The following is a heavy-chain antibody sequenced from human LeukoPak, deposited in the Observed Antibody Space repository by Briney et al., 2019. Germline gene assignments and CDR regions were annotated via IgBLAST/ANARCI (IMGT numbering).Heavy chain of an antibody. V-gene: IGHV3-9*01. D-gene: IGHD6-13*01. CDR3: AKAVAAPGAFNI. CDR1: GFTFDDTA. J-gene: IGHJ3*02. Sequence: GESLRLSCAASGFTFDDTAMHWGRQAPGKGLEWVSGISWDSGNIIYADSVRGRFTISRDNARNSLYLQMNSLRPEDTALYYCAKAVAAPGAFNIWGQGTMVTVSS. CDR2: ISWDSGNI.